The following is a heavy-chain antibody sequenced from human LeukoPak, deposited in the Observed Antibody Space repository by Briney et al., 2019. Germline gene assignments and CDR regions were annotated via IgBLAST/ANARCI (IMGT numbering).Heavy chain of an antibody. D-gene: IGHD4-17*01. CDR3: ASTYGDYYFDY. CDR1: GFTVSSNY. Sequence: GGSLRLSCAASGFTVSSNYMSWVRQAPGKGLEWVSVIYSGGSTYYADSVKGRFTISRDNSKNTLYLQMNSLRAEDTAVYYCASTYGDYYFDYWGQGTLVTVSS. CDR2: IYSGGST. V-gene: IGHV3-53*01. J-gene: IGHJ4*02.